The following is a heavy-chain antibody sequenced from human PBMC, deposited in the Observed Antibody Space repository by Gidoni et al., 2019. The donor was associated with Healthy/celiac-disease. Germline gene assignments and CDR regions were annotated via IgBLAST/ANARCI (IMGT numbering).Heavy chain of an antibody. CDR2: ICYRGST. CDR1: GGSISSYY. CDR3: ARDSLVAVAGYYYYGMDV. Sequence: QVQLQESGPGLVKPSETLSLTCTVPGGSISSYYWSWIRQPPGKGLEWIGYICYRGSTNYNPSLKSRVTISVDTSKNQFSLKLSSVTAADTAVYYCARDSLVAVAGYYYYGMDVWGQGTTVTVSS. D-gene: IGHD6-19*01. J-gene: IGHJ6*02. V-gene: IGHV4-59*01.